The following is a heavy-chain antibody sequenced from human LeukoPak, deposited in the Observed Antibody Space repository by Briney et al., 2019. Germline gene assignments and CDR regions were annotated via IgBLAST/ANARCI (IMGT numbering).Heavy chain of an antibody. D-gene: IGHD2-2*01. CDR2: IQSDDKI. Sequence: GGSLRLSCAVSGFTITSNYMSWVRQAPGKGLEWLSVIQSDDKIYYADSVKGRFTISTDNSKNTLYLQMNSLRAEDTAVYYCARDPSRRVVPAAMSRGCWFDPWGQGTLVTVSS. CDR3: ARDPSRRVVPAAMSRGCWFDP. J-gene: IGHJ5*02. V-gene: IGHV3-53*01. CDR1: GFTITSNY.